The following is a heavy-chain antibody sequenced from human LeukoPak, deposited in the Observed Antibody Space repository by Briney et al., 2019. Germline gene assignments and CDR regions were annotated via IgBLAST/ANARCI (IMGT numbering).Heavy chain of an antibody. Sequence: SETLSLTCAVSGGSISSGGYSWSWIRQPPGKGLEWIGYIYHSGSTYYNPSLKSRVTISVDRSKNQFSLKLSSVAAADTAVYYCARGLVPAAYNWFDPWGQGTLVTVSS. V-gene: IGHV4-30-2*01. CDR1: GGSISSGGYS. CDR3: ARGLVPAAYNWFDP. J-gene: IGHJ5*02. D-gene: IGHD2-2*01. CDR2: IYHSGST.